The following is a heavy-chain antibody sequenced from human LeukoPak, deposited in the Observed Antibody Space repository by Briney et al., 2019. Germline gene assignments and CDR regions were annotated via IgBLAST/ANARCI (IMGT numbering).Heavy chain of an antibody. CDR1: GFTFDDYA. D-gene: IGHD5-24*01. CDR3: ARDRLSEGWLHLRGAFDI. CDR2: ISWDGGST. J-gene: IGHJ3*02. V-gene: IGHV3-43D*03. Sequence: GGSLRLSCAASGFTFDDYAMHWVRQAPGKGLEWVSLISWDGGSTYYADSVKGRFTISRDNSKNSLYLQMNSLRAEDTAVYYCARDRLSEGWLHLRGAFDIWGQGTMVTVSS.